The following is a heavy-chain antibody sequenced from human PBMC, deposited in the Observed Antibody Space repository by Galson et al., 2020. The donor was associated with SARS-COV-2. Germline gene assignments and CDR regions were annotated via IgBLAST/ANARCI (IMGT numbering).Heavy chain of an antibody. CDR1: GFSLRTSGMR. CDR2: IAWDDDK. V-gene: IGHV2-70*04. J-gene: IGHJ4*02. CDR3: ARTTVTALDY. D-gene: IGHD4-17*01. Sequence: SGPTLVNPTQTLTLNCTFSGFSLRTSGMRVSWIRQPPGKALEWLALIAWDDDKFYSISLKTRLTISKDTSKNQVVLTMTNMDPVDTATYYCARTTVTALDYWGQGTLVTVSS.